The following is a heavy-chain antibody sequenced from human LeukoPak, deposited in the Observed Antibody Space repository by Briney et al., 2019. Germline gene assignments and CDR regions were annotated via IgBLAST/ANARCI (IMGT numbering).Heavy chain of an antibody. CDR1: GDSISSGGYY. CDR2: IYYSGST. V-gene: IGHV4-31*11. J-gene: IGHJ5*02. CDR3: ARDEGWFDP. Sequence: PSETLSLTCAVSGDSISSGGYYWTWIRQHPGKGLEWIGNIYYSGSTYYNPSLRSRVIISVDTSKNQFSLKLNSVTAADTAVCYCARDEGWFDPWGQGALVTVSS.